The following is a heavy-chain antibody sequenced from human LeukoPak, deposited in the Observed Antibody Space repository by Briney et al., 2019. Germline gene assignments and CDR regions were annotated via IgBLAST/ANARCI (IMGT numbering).Heavy chain of an antibody. CDR2: INHSGST. V-gene: IGHV4-34*01. CDR3: ARESRRITMVRGVIRNYYYFDY. J-gene: IGHJ4*02. D-gene: IGHD3-10*01. Sequence: SETLSLTCAVYGGSFSGYYWSWIRQPPGKGLEWIGEINHSGSTNYNPSLKSRVTISVDTSKNQFSLKLSSVTAADTAVYYCARESRRITMVRGVIRNYYYFDYWGQGTLVTVSS. CDR1: GGSFSGYY.